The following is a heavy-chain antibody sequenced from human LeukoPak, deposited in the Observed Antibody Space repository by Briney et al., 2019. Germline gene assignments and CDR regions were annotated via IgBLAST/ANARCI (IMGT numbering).Heavy chain of an antibody. Sequence: LETLSLTCTVSGGSISSYYWGWIRQPPGKGLEWIGYIYYSGSTNYNPSLKSRVTISVDTSKNQFSLKLSSVTAADTAVYYCARSGRLLLWFGELPHPFDYWGQGTLVTVSS. J-gene: IGHJ4*02. CDR2: IYYSGST. D-gene: IGHD3-10*01. CDR3: ARSGRLLLWFGELPHPFDY. V-gene: IGHV4-59*01. CDR1: GGSISSYY.